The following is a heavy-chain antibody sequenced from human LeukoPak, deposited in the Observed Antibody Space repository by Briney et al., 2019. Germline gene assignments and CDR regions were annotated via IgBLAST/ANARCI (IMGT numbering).Heavy chain of an antibody. D-gene: IGHD4-23*01. V-gene: IGHV4-39*07. CDR1: GDSISSSSHS. J-gene: IGHJ4*01. CDR3: AREADYGGNSVELDY. CDR2: IYYTGST. Sequence: SETLHLTCTVSGDSISSSSHSWGWIRQPPGKGLEWIGSIYYTGSTYYTQSFKSRVTISVDRSKNQFSLHLNSVTHEDTAVYYCAREADYGGNSVELDYWGQGTLVTVSS.